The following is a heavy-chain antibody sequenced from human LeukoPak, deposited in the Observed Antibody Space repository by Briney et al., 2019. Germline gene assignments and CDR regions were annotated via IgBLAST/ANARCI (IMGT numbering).Heavy chain of an antibody. CDR2: ISHTGST. D-gene: IGHD1-1*01. CDR3: AGLEPHRPLDY. CDR1: GGSVFSGSHY. J-gene: IGHJ4*02. V-gene: IGHV4-61*01. Sequence: SETLSLTCTVSGGSVFSGSHYWSWIRQPPGKGLEWIGYISHTGSTNYNPSLKSRVTMLIDTSKNQFSLKLSSVTAADTAMYYCAGLEPHRPLDYWGQGTLVTVSS.